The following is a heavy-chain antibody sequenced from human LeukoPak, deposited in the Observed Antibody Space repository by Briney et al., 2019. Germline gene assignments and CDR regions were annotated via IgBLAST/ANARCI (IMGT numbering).Heavy chain of an antibody. CDR2: INPNSGGT. CDR1: GGTFSSYA. J-gene: IGHJ6*02. Sequence: GASVKVSCKASGGTFSSYAISWVRQAPGQGLEWMGRINPNSGGTNYAQKFQGRVTMTRDTSISTAYMELSRLRSDDTAVYYCASSALIGSGPTYGMDVWGQGTTVTVSS. CDR3: ASSALIGSGPTYGMDV. V-gene: IGHV1-2*06. D-gene: IGHD1-26*01.